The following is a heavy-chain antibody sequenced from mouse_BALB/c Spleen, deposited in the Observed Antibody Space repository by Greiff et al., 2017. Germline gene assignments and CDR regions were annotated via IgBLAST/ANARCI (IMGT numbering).Heavy chain of an antibody. V-gene: IGHV1-15*01. D-gene: IGHD1-2*01. CDR2: IDPETGGT. CDR1: GYTFTDYE. CDR3: TRDYYGPSYYFDY. Sequence: QVQLQQSGAELVRPGASVTLSCTASGYTFTDYEMHWVKQTPVHGLEWIGAIDPETGGTAYNQKFKGKATLTADKSSSTAYMELRSLTSEDSAVYYCTRDYYGPSYYFDYWGQGTTLTVSS. J-gene: IGHJ2*01.